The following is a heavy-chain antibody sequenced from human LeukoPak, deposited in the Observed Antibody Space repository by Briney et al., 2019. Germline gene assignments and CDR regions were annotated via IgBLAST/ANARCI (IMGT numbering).Heavy chain of an antibody. D-gene: IGHD6-13*01. V-gene: IGHV3-43*01. CDR2: ISWDGGST. CDR3: AKDIGRGESVAAAGTSD. Sequence: GGSLRLSCAASGFTFDDYTMHWVRQAPGKGLEWVSLISWDGGSTYYADSVKGRFTISRDNSKNSLYLQMNSLRTEDTALYYCAKDIGRGESVAAAGTSDWGQGTLVTVSS. CDR1: GFTFDDYT. J-gene: IGHJ4*02.